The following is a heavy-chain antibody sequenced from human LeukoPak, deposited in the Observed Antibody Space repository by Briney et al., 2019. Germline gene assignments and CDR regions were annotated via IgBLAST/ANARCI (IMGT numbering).Heavy chain of an antibody. V-gene: IGHV3-53*01. D-gene: IGHD5-24*01. CDR2: IYGGGNI. J-gene: IGHJ4*02. CDR3: ARGAGYNYPYYFDY. Sequence: GGSLRLSCAASGFTFSSYTMSWVRQAPGKGLEWVSVIYGGGNIYYADSVKGRFTISRDNSKNTLYLQMNSLRAEDTAVYYCARGAGYNYPYYFDYWGQGTLVTVSS. CDR1: GFTFSSYT.